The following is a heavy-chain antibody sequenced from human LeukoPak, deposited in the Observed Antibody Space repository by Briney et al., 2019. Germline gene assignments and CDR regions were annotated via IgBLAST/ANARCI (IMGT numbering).Heavy chain of an antibody. CDR1: GFTVSSNY. J-gene: IGHJ3*02. D-gene: IGHD6-13*01. Sequence: GGSLRLSCAASGFTVSSNYMSWVRQAPGKGLEWVSVIYSGGSTYYADSVKGRVTISRDNPKNTLYLQMNSLRAVDTAVYYCAKEAGGIPRAFDIWGQGTMVTVSS. V-gene: IGHV3-53*01. CDR2: IYSGGST. CDR3: AKEAGGIPRAFDI.